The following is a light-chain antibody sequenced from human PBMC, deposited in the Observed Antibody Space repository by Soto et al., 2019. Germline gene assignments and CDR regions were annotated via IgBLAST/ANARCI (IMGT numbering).Light chain of an antibody. J-gene: IGKJ1*01. V-gene: IGKV1-5*03. CDR2: KAS. CDR1: QTVSTW. CDR3: QRYNGYPWT. Sequence: DIPMTQSPSTLSASVGDRVTISCRASQTVSTWLAWYQQKPGKAPKLLIYKASSLQSGVPSRFSGSGSGTEFTLTISSLQPDDFATYYCQRYNGYPWTFGQGTKVEIK.